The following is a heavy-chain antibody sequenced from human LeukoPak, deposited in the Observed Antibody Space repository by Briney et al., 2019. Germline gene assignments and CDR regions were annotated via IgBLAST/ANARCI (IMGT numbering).Heavy chain of an antibody. CDR2: IYYSGST. CDR1: GGSISSYY. D-gene: IGHD3-10*01. J-gene: IGHJ3*02. CDR3: ARDPLWFGDLSSAFDI. V-gene: IGHV4-59*12. Sequence: SETLSLTCTVSGGSISSYYWSWIRQPPGKGLEWIGYIYYSGSTNYNPSLKSRVTISVDTSKNQFSLKLSSVTAADTAVYYCARDPLWFGDLSSAFDIWGQGTMVTVSS.